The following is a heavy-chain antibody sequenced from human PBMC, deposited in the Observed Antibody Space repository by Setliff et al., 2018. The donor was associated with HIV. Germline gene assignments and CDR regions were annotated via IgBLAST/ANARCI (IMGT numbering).Heavy chain of an antibody. V-gene: IGHV4-34*01. CDR3: TRHGAYYEYLTYYYPRYSFDF. Sequence: SETLSLTCAVYGGSFSGFYWSWIRQPPGKDLEWIGEINHSGSTNYNPSLKSRVTISVDTSKSQFSLKLTSVTAADTAVYYCTRHGAYYEYLTYYYPRYSFDFWGQGTLVTVSS. CDR1: GGSFSGFY. D-gene: IGHD3-9*01. J-gene: IGHJ4*02. CDR2: INHSGST.